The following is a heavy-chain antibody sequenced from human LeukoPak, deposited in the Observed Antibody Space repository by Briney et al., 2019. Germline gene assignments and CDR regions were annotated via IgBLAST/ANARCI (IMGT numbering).Heavy chain of an antibody. CDR3: AKDQKYCSGGSCPPYYFDY. J-gene: IGHJ4*02. CDR1: GFTFSSYG. CDR2: ISYVGSNK. D-gene: IGHD2-15*01. Sequence: PGRSLRLSCAASGFTFSSYGMHWVRQAPGKGLEWVAVISYVGSNKYYADSVKGRFTICRHNSKNTLYLQMNSLRAEDTAVYYCAKDQKYCSGGSCPPYYFDYWGQGTLVTVSS. V-gene: IGHV3-30*18.